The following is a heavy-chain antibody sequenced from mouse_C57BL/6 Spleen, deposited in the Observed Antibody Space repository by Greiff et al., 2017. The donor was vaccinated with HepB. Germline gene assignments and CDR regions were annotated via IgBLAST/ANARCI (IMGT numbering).Heavy chain of an antibody. J-gene: IGHJ2*01. CDR3: ARLTGTEDFDY. D-gene: IGHD4-1*01. CDR1: GFTFSSYG. Sequence: EVQVVESGGDLVKPGGSLKLSCAASGFTFSSYGMSWVRQTPVKRLEWVATISSGGSYTYYPDSVKGRFTISRDNAKNTLYLQMSSLKSEDTAMYYCARLTGTEDFDYWGQGTTLTVSS. CDR2: ISSGGSYT. V-gene: IGHV5-6*01.